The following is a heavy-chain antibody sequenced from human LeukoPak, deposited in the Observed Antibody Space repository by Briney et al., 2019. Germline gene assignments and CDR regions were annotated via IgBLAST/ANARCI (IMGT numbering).Heavy chain of an antibody. V-gene: IGHV3-53*01. J-gene: IGHJ3*02. CDR3: AREQYGAFDI. Sequence: PGGSLRLSCAASGFTVSSNHMSWVRQAPGKGLEWVSVIYSGGSTYYADSVKGRFTISRDNSKNTLHLQMNSLRTEDTAVYYCAREQYGAFDIWGQGTMVTVSS. D-gene: IGHD2/OR15-2a*01. CDR2: IYSGGST. CDR1: GFTVSSNH.